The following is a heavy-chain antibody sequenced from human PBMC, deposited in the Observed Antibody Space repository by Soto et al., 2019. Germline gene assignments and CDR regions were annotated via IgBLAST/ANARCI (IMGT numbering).Heavy chain of an antibody. Sequence: QVQLVESGGGVVQPGRSLRLSCAASGFTFSSYGMHWVRQAPGKGLEWVAVISYDGSNKYYADSVQGRFTISRDNSKNTLYLQMNSLRAEDTAVYYCAKEIRDSSGWYGSLDYWGQGTLVTVSS. CDR1: GFTFSSYG. CDR2: ISYDGSNK. V-gene: IGHV3-30*18. CDR3: AKEIRDSSGWYGSLDY. J-gene: IGHJ4*02. D-gene: IGHD6-19*01.